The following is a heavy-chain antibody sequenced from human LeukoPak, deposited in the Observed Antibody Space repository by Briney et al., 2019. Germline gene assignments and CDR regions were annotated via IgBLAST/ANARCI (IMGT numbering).Heavy chain of an antibody. D-gene: IGHD3-22*01. J-gene: IGHJ6*03. CDR3: ARGYDSSGYIYYYYYMDV. CDR1: GFTFSSYS. V-gene: IGHV3-48*01. CDR2: ISSSSSTI. Sequence: PGGSLRLSCAASGFTFSSYSMNWVRQAPGKGLEWVSYISSSSSTIYYADSVKGRFTISRDNAKNSLYLQMSSLRAEDTAVYYCARGYDSSGYIYYYYYMDVWGKGTTVTVSS.